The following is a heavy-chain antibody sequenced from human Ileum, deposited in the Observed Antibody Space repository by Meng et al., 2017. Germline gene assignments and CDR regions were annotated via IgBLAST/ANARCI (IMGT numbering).Heavy chain of an antibody. CDR3: ARVVSSGTFGDWFDP. V-gene: IGHV1-8*01. Sequence: QVQLVQSEAVVRKPGASVTVSCRASGYTFTSYDIHWVRQAPGQGLEWMGWMSPNSGNTGYSQNFQGRVTLTRSTPLRTVYMELSSLQSEDTAVYYCARVVSSGTFGDWFDPWGQGTLVTVSS. CDR1: GYTFTSYD. J-gene: IGHJ5*02. D-gene: IGHD3-10*01. CDR2: MSPNSGNT.